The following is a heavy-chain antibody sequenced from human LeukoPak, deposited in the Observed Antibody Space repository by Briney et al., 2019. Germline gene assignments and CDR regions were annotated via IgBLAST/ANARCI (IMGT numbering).Heavy chain of an antibody. CDR2: IFYSGST. CDR1: GASVSSDGYY. J-gene: IGHJ4*02. CDR3: ARSAAGVDY. V-gene: IGHV4-61*08. D-gene: IGHD3-10*01. Sequence: PSETLSLTCTVSGASVSSDGYYWSWIRQPPGKGLESIGYIFYSGSTNYNPSLKSRVTISVDKSKNQFSLKLSSVTAADTAVYYCARSAAGVDYWGQGTLVTVSS.